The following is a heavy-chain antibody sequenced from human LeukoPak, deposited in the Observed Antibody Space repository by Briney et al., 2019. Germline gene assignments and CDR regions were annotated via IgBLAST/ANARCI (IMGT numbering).Heavy chain of an antibody. CDR2: IKQDGSEK. Sequence: SGGSLRLSCAASGFTFSSYWMSWVRQAPGKGLEWVANIKQDGSEKYYVDSVKGRFTISRDNAKNSLYLQMNSLRAEDTAVYYCARDPPDYGDYVFSIGASDRQQYWGQGTLVTVSS. J-gene: IGHJ4*02. V-gene: IGHV3-7*01. CDR1: GFTFSSYW. CDR3: ARDPPDYGDYVFSIGASDRQQY. D-gene: IGHD4-17*01.